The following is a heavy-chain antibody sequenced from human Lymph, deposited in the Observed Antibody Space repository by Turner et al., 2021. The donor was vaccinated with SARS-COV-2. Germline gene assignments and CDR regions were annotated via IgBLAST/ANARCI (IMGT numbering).Heavy chain of an antibody. Sequence: QVQLVESGGGVVQPGRSLRLSCAASGFTFSSSGMHWVRQAPGKGLDWVAVIWYDGSKKYYADSVKGRFTISRDNSKNTLYLQMNSLRAEDTAVYYCARHNGGRLDYWGQGTLVTVSS. CDR2: IWYDGSKK. CDR3: ARHNGGRLDY. D-gene: IGHD3-16*01. V-gene: IGHV3-33*01. CDR1: GFTFSSSG. J-gene: IGHJ4*02.